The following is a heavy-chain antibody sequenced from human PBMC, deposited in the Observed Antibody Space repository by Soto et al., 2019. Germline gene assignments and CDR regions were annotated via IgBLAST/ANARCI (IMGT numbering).Heavy chain of an antibody. Sequence: QVQLQQWGAGLLKPSETLSLTCAVYGGSFSGYYWSWIRQPPGKGLEWIGEINHSGSTNYNPSLKSRVTISVATSKNQFSLKLSSVTAADTAVYYCARGGGRYSSSWYADFDYWGQGTLVTVSS. D-gene: IGHD6-13*01. CDR3: ARGGGRYSSSWYADFDY. J-gene: IGHJ4*02. CDR1: GGSFSGYY. CDR2: INHSGST. V-gene: IGHV4-34*01.